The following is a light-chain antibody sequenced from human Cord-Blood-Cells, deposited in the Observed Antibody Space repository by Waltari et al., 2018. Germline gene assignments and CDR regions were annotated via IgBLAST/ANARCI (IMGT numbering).Light chain of an antibody. V-gene: IGLV2-14*01. CDR3: SSYTSSSTWV. CDR1: SSDVGGYNY. J-gene: IGLJ3*02. Sequence: QSALTQPASVSGSPGQSITISCTGTSSDVGGYNYVSWYQQHPDKAPKLMIYDVSHRPAGVSNRFSGSKSGNTASLTISGLQAEDEADYYCSSYTSSSTWVFGGGTKLTVL. CDR2: DVS.